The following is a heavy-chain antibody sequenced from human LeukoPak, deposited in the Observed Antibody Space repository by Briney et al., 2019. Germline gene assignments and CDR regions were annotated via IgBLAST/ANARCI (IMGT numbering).Heavy chain of an antibody. CDR2: IYYSGST. Sequence: SETLSLTCTVSGGSISSSGFYWGWIRQPPGKGLEWIGSIYYSGSTYYNPSLKSRVTISVDTSKNQFSLKLSSVTAADTAVYYCAREPPMYYYDSSGFDYWGQGTLVTVSS. J-gene: IGHJ4*02. CDR1: GGSISSSGFY. D-gene: IGHD3-22*01. CDR3: AREPPMYYYDSSGFDY. V-gene: IGHV4-39*02.